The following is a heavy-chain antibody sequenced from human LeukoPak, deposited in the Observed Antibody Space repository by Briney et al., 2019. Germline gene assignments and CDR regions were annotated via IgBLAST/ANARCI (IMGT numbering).Heavy chain of an antibody. CDR3: ARASSGSYLDYFDY. Sequence: ASVKVSCKASGYTFTSYGISWVRQAPGQGLEWVGWISAYNGNTNYEQTLQGRVTMTTDTSTSTAYMELRSLRSDDTAVYYCARASSGSYLDYFDYWGQGTLVTVSS. V-gene: IGHV1-18*01. CDR2: ISAYNGNT. CDR1: GYTFTSYG. D-gene: IGHD1-26*01. J-gene: IGHJ4*02.